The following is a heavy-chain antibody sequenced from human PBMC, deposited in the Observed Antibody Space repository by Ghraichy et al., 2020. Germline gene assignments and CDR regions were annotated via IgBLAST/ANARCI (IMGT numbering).Heavy chain of an antibody. J-gene: IGHJ6*02. V-gene: IGHV1-18*01. Sequence: ASVKVSCQASGYTFTSYGISWVRQAPGQGLEWMGWISAYNGNTNYAQKLQGRVTMTTDTSTSTAYMELRSLRSDDTAVYYCARDRDTIFGVVIPYYYYGMDVWGQGTTVTVSS. CDR3: ARDRDTIFGVVIPYYYYGMDV. CDR2: ISAYNGNT. CDR1: GYTFTSYG. D-gene: IGHD3-3*01.